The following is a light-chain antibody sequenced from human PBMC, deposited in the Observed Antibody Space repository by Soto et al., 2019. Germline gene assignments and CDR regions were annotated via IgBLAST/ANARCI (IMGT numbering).Light chain of an antibody. CDR3: SSFTTSSTLV. CDR2: EVS. V-gene: IGLV2-14*01. J-gene: IGLJ1*01. Sequence: QSALTQAASVSGSPGQSITISCTGSSSDIGTYNYVSWYQQFPGKAPKLMIYEVSNRPSGVSSRFSGSKSGNTASLSISGLQPEDEATYYCSSFTTSSTLVFGTGTKVTVL. CDR1: SSDIGTYNY.